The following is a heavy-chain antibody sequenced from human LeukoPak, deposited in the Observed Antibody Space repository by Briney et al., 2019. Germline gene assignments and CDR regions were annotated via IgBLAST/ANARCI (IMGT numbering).Heavy chain of an antibody. D-gene: IGHD2-2*01. CDR2: ISYDGSNK. CDR1: GFTFSSYA. J-gene: IGHJ4*02. CDR3: ARTVGYCSSTSCSRENFDY. Sequence: GGSLRLSCAASGFTFSSYAMHWVRQAPGKGLEWVAVISYDGSNKYYADSVKGRFTISRDNSKNTLYLQTNSLRAEDTAVYYCARTVGYCSSTSCSRENFDYWGQGTLVTVSS. V-gene: IGHV3-30-3*01.